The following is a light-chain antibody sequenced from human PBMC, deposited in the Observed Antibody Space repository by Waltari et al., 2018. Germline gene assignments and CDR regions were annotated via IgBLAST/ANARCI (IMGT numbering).Light chain of an antibody. J-gene: IGLJ1*01. CDR2: EVS. Sequence: QSALTQPASASGSPGQPITISCTGTSSDVGGYNYVSWYQQHPGKAPKLMIYEVSNRPSGVSNRFSGSKSGNTASLTISGLQAEDEADYYCSSYTSSSTLYVFGTGTKVTVL. V-gene: IGLV2-14*01. CDR3: SSYTSSSTLYV. CDR1: SSDVGGYNY.